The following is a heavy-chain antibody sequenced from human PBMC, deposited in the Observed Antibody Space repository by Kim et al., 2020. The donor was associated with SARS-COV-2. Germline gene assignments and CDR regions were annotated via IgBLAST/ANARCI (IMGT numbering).Heavy chain of an antibody. V-gene: IGHV4-31*03. D-gene: IGHD3-3*01. J-gene: IGHJ5*02. Sequence: SETLSLTCTVSGGSISSGGYYWSWIRQHPGKGLEWIGYIYYSGSTYYNPSLKSRVTISVDTSKNQFSLKLSSVTAADTAVYYCARSVTLWSAISGDWFDPWGQGTLVTVSS. CDR3: ARSVTLWSAISGDWFDP. CDR2: IYYSGST. CDR1: GGSISSGGYY.